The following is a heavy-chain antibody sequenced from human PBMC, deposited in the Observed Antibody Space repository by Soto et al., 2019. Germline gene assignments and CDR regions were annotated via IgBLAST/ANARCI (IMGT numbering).Heavy chain of an antibody. V-gene: IGHV4-31*03. CDR2: IYYSGST. CDR3: ARGLTGGYYFDY. D-gene: IGHD7-27*01. Sequence: SETLSLTCTVSGGSISGGGYYWSWIRQHPGKGLEWIGYIYYSGSTYYNPSLKSRVTISVDTSKNQFSLKLSSVTAADTAVYYCARGLTGGYYFDYWGQGTLVTVSS. J-gene: IGHJ4*02. CDR1: GGSISGGGYY.